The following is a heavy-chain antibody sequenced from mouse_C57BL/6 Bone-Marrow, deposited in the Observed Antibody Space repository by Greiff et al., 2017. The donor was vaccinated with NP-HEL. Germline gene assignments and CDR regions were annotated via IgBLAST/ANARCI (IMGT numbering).Heavy chain of an antibody. CDR3: ARRRNYGSSWEGYFDV. CDR1: GFSLSTSGMG. V-gene: IGHV8-12*01. J-gene: IGHJ1*03. Sequence: QVTLKESGPGILQSSQTLSLTCSFSGFSLSTSGMGVSWIRQPSGKGLEWLAHIYWDDDKRYNPSLKSRLTISKDTSRNQVFLKITSVDTADTATYYCARRRNYGSSWEGYFDVWGTGTTVTVSS. D-gene: IGHD1-1*01. CDR2: IYWDDDK.